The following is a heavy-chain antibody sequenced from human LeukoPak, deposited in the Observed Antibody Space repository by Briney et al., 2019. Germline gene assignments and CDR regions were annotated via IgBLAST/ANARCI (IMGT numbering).Heavy chain of an antibody. CDR2: IFYSGST. Sequence: SETLSLTCTVSGGSINNFYWSWIRQPPGKGLEWLGYIFYSGSTNYNPSLESRVTISIDTSKNQFSLKVNSLTAADTAVYYCARTGYYASGSSYYYGMDVWGQGTTVTVSS. J-gene: IGHJ6*02. V-gene: IGHV4-59*08. D-gene: IGHD3-10*01. CDR3: ARTGYYASGSSYYYGMDV. CDR1: GGSINNFY.